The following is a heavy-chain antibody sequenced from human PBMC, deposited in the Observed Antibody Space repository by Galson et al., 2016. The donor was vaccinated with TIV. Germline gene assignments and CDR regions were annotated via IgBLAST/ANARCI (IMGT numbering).Heavy chain of an antibody. CDR1: GYSFTDYY. V-gene: IGHV1-2*02. J-gene: IGHJ6*02. D-gene: IGHD1-26*01. CDR2: INPKTGGT. CDR3: ARDASGSYKDYYYYGMDV. Sequence: SVKVSCKASGYSFTDYYIHWVRQAPGQGLEWMGWINPKTGGTNYAQKFQGRVTITTDKSTTTAYMELSSLRSEDTAVYYCARDASGSYKDYYYYGMDVWGQGTTVIVSS.